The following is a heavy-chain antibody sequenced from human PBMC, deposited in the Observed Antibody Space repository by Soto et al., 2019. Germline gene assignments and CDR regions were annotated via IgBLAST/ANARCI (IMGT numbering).Heavy chain of an antibody. V-gene: IGHV1-18*01. J-gene: IGHJ4*02. D-gene: IGHD6-19*01. Sequence: QVPLVQSGAEVKKPGASVKVSCKASGYTFTSYGISWGRQAPGQGLEWMGWISAYNGNTNYAQKLQGRVTMTTDTSTSTAYMELRSLRSDDTDVYDCARERDYSSGLEGPYYWGQGTLVTVSS. CDR2: ISAYNGNT. CDR1: GYTFTSYG. CDR3: ARERDYSSGLEGPYY.